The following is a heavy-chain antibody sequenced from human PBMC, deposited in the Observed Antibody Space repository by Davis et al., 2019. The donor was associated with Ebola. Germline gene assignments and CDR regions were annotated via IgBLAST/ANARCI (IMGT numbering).Heavy chain of an antibody. J-gene: IGHJ6*03. Sequence: GESLKISCAASGFTVSRNFMSWVRQAPGKGLEWVSSIHSSGPNTYYADSVKGRFTISRDNSKNTLYLQLHSLSAEDSAVYRCATVPISYGPGYMDVWGNGTTVTVSS. CDR1: GFTVSRNF. CDR2: IHSSGPNT. V-gene: IGHV3-53*01. D-gene: IGHD3-3*01. CDR3: ATVPISYGPGYMDV.